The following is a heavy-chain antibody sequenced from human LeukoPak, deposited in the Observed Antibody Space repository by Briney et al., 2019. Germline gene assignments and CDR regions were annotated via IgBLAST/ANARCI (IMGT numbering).Heavy chain of an antibody. CDR3: ASRIDSGSYLALDY. Sequence: ASVKVSCKASGGTFSSYAISWVRQAPGQGLEWMGWINAGNGNTKYSQKFQGRVTITRDTSASTAYMELSSLRSEDTAVYYCASRIDSGSYLALDYWGQGTLVTVSS. D-gene: IGHD3-10*01. V-gene: IGHV1-3*01. CDR2: INAGNGNT. J-gene: IGHJ4*02. CDR1: GGTFSSYA.